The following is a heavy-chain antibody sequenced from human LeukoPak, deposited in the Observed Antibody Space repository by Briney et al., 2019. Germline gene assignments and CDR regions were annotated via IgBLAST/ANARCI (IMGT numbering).Heavy chain of an antibody. D-gene: IGHD2-8*01. J-gene: IGHJ4*02. V-gene: IGHV1-46*01. CDR1: GYTFSSYY. CDR3: ARGYCTNGLCRLFDY. CDR2: IDPSGAIT. Sequence: ASVKVSCKASGYTFSSYYMHWVRQAPGQGLEWMGIIDPSGAITTYAQKFQGRVTLTRDTSTSTVYMELSSLRSEDTAVYYCARGYCTNGLCRLFDYWGQGTLVTVSS.